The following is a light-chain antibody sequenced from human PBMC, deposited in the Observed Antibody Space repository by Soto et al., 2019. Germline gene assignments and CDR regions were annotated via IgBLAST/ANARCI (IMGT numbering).Light chain of an antibody. Sequence: QSVLTQPASVSGSPGQSITISCTGTRSDIGAYNFVSWYQQHPGEVPKLILYDDNVRPSGVSNLFSGSKSGNTASLTISVLKAEDEADYYCTSWTTSTTMIFGGGTKVTVL. CDR3: TSWTTSTTMI. CDR2: DDN. V-gene: IGLV2-14*03. CDR1: RSDIGAYNF. J-gene: IGLJ2*01.